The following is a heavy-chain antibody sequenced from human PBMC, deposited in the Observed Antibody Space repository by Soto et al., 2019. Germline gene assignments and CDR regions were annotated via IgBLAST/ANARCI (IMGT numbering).Heavy chain of an antibody. J-gene: IGHJ4*02. V-gene: IGHV4-39*01. CDR2: IYYSGST. Sequence: SETLSLTCTVSGGSISSSSYYWGWIRQPPGKGLEWIGSIYYSGSTYYNPSLKSRVTISVDTSKNQFSLKLSSVTAADTAVYYCARSRDTAMENWGYWGQGTLVTVSS. CDR1: GGSISSSSYY. CDR3: ARSRDTAMENWGY. D-gene: IGHD5-18*01.